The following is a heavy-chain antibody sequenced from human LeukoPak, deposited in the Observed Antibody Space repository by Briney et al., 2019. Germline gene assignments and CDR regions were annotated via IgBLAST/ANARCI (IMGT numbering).Heavy chain of an antibody. Sequence: GGSLRLSCAASGFTASSNYMSWVRQAPGKGLEWVSVIYSGGSTYYADSVKGRFTISRDNSKNTLYLQMNSLRAEDTAVYYCARSNYYGSGSYYIYYFDYWGQGTLVTVSS. D-gene: IGHD3-10*01. V-gene: IGHV3-53*01. CDR1: GFTASSNY. J-gene: IGHJ4*02. CDR3: ARSNYYGSGSYYIYYFDY. CDR2: IYSGGST.